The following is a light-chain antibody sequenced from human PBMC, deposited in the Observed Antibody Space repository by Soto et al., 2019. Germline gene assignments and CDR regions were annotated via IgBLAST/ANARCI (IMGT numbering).Light chain of an antibody. Sequence: DIPMTQSPSTLSASVGDRVTITCRASQSISSWLAWYQQKPGKAPKLLIYDASSLESGVPSRFSGSGSGTEFTLTISSLQPDDFATYYCQQYNIRNTFGQGTKLEIK. CDR1: QSISSW. J-gene: IGKJ2*01. CDR3: QQYNIRNT. V-gene: IGKV1-5*01. CDR2: DAS.